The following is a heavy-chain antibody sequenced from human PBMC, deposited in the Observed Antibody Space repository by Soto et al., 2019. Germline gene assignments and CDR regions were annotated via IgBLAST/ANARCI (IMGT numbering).Heavy chain of an antibody. D-gene: IGHD3-10*01. CDR1: GYTFTSCG. J-gene: IGHJ4*02. CDR2: ISPYKGNT. V-gene: IGHV1-18*01. Sequence: ASVKVSCKASGYTFTSCGIAWVRQAPGQGLEWMGWISPYKGNTHYAQKFQGRVTMTTDISTSTAYMELRSLRSDDTAVYYCARDLDGSGSYYTDYWGQGTLVTVSS. CDR3: ARDLDGSGSYYTDY.